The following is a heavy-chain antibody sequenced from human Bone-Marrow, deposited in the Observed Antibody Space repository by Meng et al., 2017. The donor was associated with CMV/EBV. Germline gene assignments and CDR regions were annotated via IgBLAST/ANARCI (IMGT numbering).Heavy chain of an antibody. Sequence: GESLKISCAASGFTFSTYSMNWVRQAPGKGLEWVSSISSSSSYIFYADSVKGRFTISRDNAKNSLYLQMNSLRAEDTAVYYCARGSGYQFDYWGPGTLVTVSS. CDR1: GFTFSTYS. J-gene: IGHJ4*02. CDR2: ISSSSSYI. D-gene: IGHD3-22*01. V-gene: IGHV3-21*01. CDR3: ARGSGYQFDY.